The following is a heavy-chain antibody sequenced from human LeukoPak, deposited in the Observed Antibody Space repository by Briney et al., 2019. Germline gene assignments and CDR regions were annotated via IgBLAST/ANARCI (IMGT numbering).Heavy chain of an antibody. Sequence: GGSLRLSCAASGFTFSSYSMNWVRQAPGKGLEWVSSISSSSSYIYYADSVKGRFTISRDNAKNVLYLQMNSLRAEDTAVYYCAKIAARRGYYFDYWGQGTLVTVSS. CDR3: AKIAARRGYYFDY. CDR2: ISSSSSYI. D-gene: IGHD6-6*01. J-gene: IGHJ4*02. CDR1: GFTFSSYS. V-gene: IGHV3-21*06.